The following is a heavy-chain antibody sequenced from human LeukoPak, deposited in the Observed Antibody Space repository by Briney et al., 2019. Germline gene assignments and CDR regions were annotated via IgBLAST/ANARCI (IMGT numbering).Heavy chain of an antibody. J-gene: IGHJ4*02. CDR1: GFTFSSYW. D-gene: IGHD3-10*01. V-gene: IGHV3-7*01. CDR2: IKQDGSEK. CDR3: ARLLVYNSGGEAFDY. Sequence: GGSLRLSCAASGFTFSSYWMSWVRQAPGKGLEWVANIKQDGSEKYYVDSVKGRFTISRDNAKNSLYLQMSSLRAEDTAVYYCARLLVYNSGGEAFDYWGQGTLVTVSS.